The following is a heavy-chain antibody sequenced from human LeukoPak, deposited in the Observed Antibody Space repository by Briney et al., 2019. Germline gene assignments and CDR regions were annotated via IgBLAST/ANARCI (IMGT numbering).Heavy chain of an antibody. J-gene: IGHJ4*02. Sequence: SVKVSCKASGGTFSSYAISWVRQAPGQGLEWMGRIIPIFGTANYAQKFQGRVTITTDESTSTAYMELSSLRSEDTAVYYCARDSYDSSGYYRSHLDYWGQGTLVTVSS. CDR2: IIPIFGTA. V-gene: IGHV1-69*05. CDR3: ARDSYDSSGYYRSHLDY. D-gene: IGHD3-22*01. CDR1: GGTFSSYA.